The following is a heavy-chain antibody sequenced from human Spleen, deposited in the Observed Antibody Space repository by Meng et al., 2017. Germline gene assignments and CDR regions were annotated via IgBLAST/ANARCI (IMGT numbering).Heavy chain of an antibody. D-gene: IGHD6-6*01. CDR3: ARAGLDEYSSWFFFDY. V-gene: IGHV4-31*01. CDR2: IDYSGST. CDR1: GGSISSDSYY. J-gene: IGHJ4*02. Sequence: VQLQESGPGLVNPSQTLSLTCAVSGGSISSDSYYWSWIRQHPGKGLEWIGYIDYSGSTHYNPSLKSLATISVDTSKNQFSLRLSSVTAADTAVYYCARAGLDEYSSWFFFDYWGQGALVTVSS.